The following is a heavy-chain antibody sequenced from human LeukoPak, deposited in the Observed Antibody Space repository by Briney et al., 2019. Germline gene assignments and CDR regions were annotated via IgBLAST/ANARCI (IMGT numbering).Heavy chain of an antibody. J-gene: IGHJ4*02. Sequence: PSETLSLTCAVSGAPISSNNWWWSWVRQPPGKGLEWIGEIYHSGSTNYNPSLKSRVTISVDTSKNQFSLKLGSVTAADTAVYYCARPRAGYNNPFDYWGQGTLVTVSS. CDR3: ARPRAGYNNPFDY. D-gene: IGHD5-24*01. CDR2: IYHSGST. CDR1: GAPISSNNW. V-gene: IGHV4-4*02.